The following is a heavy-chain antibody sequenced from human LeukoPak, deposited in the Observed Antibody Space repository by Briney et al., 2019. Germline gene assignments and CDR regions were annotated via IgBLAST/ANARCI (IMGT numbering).Heavy chain of an antibody. CDR3: ARKWELPPYYFDY. CDR1: GGSFSGYY. Sequence: SETLSLTCAVYGGSFSGYYWSWIRQPPGKGLEWIGEINHSGSTNYNPSLKSRATISVDTSKNQFSLKLSSVTAADTAVYYCARKWELPPYYFDYWGQGTLVTVSS. V-gene: IGHV4-34*01. D-gene: IGHD1-26*01. CDR2: INHSGST. J-gene: IGHJ4*02.